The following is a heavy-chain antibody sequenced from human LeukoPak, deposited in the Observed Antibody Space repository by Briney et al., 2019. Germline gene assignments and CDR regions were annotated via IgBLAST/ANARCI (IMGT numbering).Heavy chain of an antibody. V-gene: IGHV4-59*01. J-gene: IGHJ6*03. CDR1: GGSFSSYY. D-gene: IGHD2-2*01. Sequence: SETLSLTCAVYGGSFSSYYWSWIRQPPGKGLEWIGYIYYSGSTNYNPSLKSRVTISVDTSKNQFSLKLSSVTAADTAVYYCARFNIVVVPAATYYYYYYMDVWGKGTTVTVSS. CDR3: ARFNIVVVPAATYYYYYYMDV. CDR2: IYYSGST.